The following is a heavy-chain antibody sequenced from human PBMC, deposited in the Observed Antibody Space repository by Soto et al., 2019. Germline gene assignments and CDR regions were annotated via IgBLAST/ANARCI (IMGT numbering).Heavy chain of an antibody. CDR1: HGSITRGTFY. V-gene: IGHV4-39*07. CDR2: VHYTGNT. D-gene: IGHD3-10*01. CDR3: ARGDTDYYGSGSYGYYYYLDV. J-gene: IGHJ6*03. Sequence: SETLSLTCTVSHGSITRGTFYWGWIRQPPGKGLEWIGSVHYTGNTYYNPSLKSRVTISIDSSKNQFSLKLSSVTAADTAVYYCARGDTDYYGSGSYGYYYYLDVWGKGTTVSVTS.